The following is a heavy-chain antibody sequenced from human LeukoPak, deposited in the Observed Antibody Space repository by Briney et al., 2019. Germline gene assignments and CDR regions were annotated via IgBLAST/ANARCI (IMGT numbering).Heavy chain of an antibody. V-gene: IGHV3-21*01. CDR1: GFTFSNYN. J-gene: IGHJ4*02. CDR2: ISRSSIYK. D-gene: IGHD3-22*01. Sequence: GGSLRLSCAASGFTFSNYNMNWVRQAPGKGLEWVSSISRSSIYKYYADSMKGRFTISRDNAKNSVYLQVNSVRAEDTAVYYCARGRYDSSGYYALFDYWGRGTLVTVPS. CDR3: ARGRYDSSGYYALFDY.